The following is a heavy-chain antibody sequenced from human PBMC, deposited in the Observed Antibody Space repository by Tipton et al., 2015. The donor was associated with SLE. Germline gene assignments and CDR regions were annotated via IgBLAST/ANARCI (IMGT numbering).Heavy chain of an antibody. Sequence: QLVQSGAEVKKPGESLKISCKGSGHSFTSYWIGWARKMPGKGLEWMGIIYPDDSDTRYSPAFQGQVTISADKSISTPYLQWSSLKAADAAMYYCARREGCSFGGFDSGGQGTLVTVSS. J-gene: IGHJ4*02. D-gene: IGHD6-13*01. CDR2: IYPDDSDT. CDR1: GHSFTSYW. CDR3: ARREGCSFGGFDS. V-gene: IGHV5-51*01.